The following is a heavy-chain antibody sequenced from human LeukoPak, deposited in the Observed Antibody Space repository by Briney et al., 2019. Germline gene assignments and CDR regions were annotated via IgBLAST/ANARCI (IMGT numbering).Heavy chain of an antibody. J-gene: IGHJ3*02. Sequence: SVKVSCKASGGTFSSYAISWVRQAPGQGLEWMGGIIPIFGTANYAQKFQGRVTITTDESTSTAYMELSSLRSEDTAVYYCARSGNTIGDAFDIWGQGTMVTVSS. CDR2: IIPIFGTA. CDR3: ARSGNTIGDAFDI. CDR1: GGTFSSYA. V-gene: IGHV1-69*05. D-gene: IGHD3-9*01.